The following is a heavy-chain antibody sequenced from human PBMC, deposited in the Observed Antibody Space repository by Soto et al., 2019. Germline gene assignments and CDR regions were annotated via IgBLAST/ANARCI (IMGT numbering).Heavy chain of an antibody. CDR1: GGTFSSYA. Sequence: ASVKVSCKASGGTFSSYAISWVRQAPGQGLEWMGGIIPIFGTANYAQKFQGRVTITADESTSTAYMELSSLRSEDTAVYYCARVGGGRYSGSYYYYYYGMDVWGQGTTVTVS. CDR2: IIPIFGTA. V-gene: IGHV1-69*13. CDR3: ARVGGGRYSGSYYYYYYGMDV. D-gene: IGHD1-26*01. J-gene: IGHJ6*02.